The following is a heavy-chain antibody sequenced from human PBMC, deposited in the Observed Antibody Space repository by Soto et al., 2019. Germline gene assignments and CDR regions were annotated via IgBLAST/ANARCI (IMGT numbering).Heavy chain of an antibody. J-gene: IGHJ5*02. V-gene: IGHV1-18*01. CDR2: ISAYSGNT. Sequence: ASVKVSCKASGYTFTSYRISWVRQAPGQGLEWMGWISAYSGNTNYAQKLQGRVTMTTDTSTSTAYMELRSLRSDDTAVHYCARSSSWYWFDLWGQGTLVTVSS. CDR3: ARSSSWYWFDL. CDR1: GYTFTSYR. D-gene: IGHD6-13*01.